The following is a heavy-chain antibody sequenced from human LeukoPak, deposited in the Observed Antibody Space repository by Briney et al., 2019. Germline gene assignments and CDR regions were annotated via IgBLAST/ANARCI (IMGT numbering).Heavy chain of an antibody. CDR3: ARVQKLGMARLVFDI. CDR1: GFTFSDYY. J-gene: IGHJ3*02. Sequence: PGGSLRLSCTVSGFTFSDYYMSWIRQAPGKGLEWISYISSSGSTIYYADSVKGRFTISRDNAKNSLYLQMNGLRAEDTAVYYCARVQKLGMARLVFDIWGQGTMVTVSS. CDR2: ISSSGSTI. D-gene: IGHD7-27*01. V-gene: IGHV3-11*04.